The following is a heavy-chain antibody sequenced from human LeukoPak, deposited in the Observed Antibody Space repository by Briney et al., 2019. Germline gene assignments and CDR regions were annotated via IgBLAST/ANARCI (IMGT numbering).Heavy chain of an antibody. Sequence: AGGSLRLSCAASGFTFSSYAMHWVRQAPGKGLEWVAVISYDGSNKYYADSVKGRFTISRDNTKNSLYLQMSSLRAEDTAVYYCARAMAWGQGTLVSVSS. CDR3: ARAMA. CDR1: GFTFSSYA. J-gene: IGHJ5*02. D-gene: IGHD2-8*01. V-gene: IGHV3-30*03. CDR2: ISYDGSNK.